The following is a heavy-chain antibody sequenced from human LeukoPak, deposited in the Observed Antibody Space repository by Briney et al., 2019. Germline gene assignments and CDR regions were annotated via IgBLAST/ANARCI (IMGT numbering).Heavy chain of an antibody. CDR2: ISYDGSNK. Sequence: GGSLRLSCAASGFTFSSYAMHWVRQAPGKGLEWVAVISYDGSNKYYADSVKGRFTISRDDSKNTLYLQMNSLRAEDTAVYYCARDRVGYYGSGSYYGLLDYWGQGTLVTVSS. V-gene: IGHV3-30-3*01. CDR3: ARDRVGYYGSGSYYGLLDY. CDR1: GFTFSSYA. D-gene: IGHD3-10*01. J-gene: IGHJ4*02.